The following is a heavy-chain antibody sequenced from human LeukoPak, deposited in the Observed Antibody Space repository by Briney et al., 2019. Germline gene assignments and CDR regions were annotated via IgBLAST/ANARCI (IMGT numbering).Heavy chain of an antibody. Sequence: PGGLRLSCAASGFTFSNFGMHWVRQAPGKGLEGVAFIRYDGSNKYSAASVKGRFTISRDNSKNTLYLQMNSLRAEDTAVYYCAKDKLMVYAITERMATIPGAFDIWGQGTMVTVSS. V-gene: IGHV3-30*02. CDR3: AKDKLMVYAITERMATIPGAFDI. J-gene: IGHJ3*02. D-gene: IGHD2-8*01. CDR1: GFTFSNFG. CDR2: IRYDGSNK.